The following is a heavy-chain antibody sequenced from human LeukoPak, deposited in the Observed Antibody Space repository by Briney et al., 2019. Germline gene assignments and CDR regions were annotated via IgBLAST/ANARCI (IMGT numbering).Heavy chain of an antibody. V-gene: IGHV3-48*03. Sequence: GGSLRLSCAASGFTFSSYEMNWVRQAPGKGLEWVSYISSSGSTIYYADSVKGRFTISRDNAKNSLSLQMNSLRAEDTAVYYCARVRYTNSDYSGQGTLVTVSS. CDR1: GFTFSSYE. J-gene: IGHJ4*02. CDR3: ARVRYTNSDY. D-gene: IGHD4-11*01. CDR2: ISSSGSTI.